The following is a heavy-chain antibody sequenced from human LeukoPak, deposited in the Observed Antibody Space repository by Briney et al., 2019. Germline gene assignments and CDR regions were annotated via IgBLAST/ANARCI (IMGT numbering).Heavy chain of an antibody. J-gene: IGHJ4*02. CDR3: AKDRTDRSY. V-gene: IGHV3-23*01. D-gene: IGHD1-14*01. CDR1: GFTFSHSA. Sequence: GGSLRLSCAASGFTFSHSAMSWVRQAPGKGLEWISTISGSGSDTNYADSVRGRLIISRDNSKNTLFLQMNSLRAADTAVYYCAKDRTDRSYWGQGTLVTVSS. CDR2: ISGSGSDT.